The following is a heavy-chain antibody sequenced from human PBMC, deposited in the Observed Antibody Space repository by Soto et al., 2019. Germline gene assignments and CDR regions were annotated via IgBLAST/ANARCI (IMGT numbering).Heavy chain of an antibody. CDR1: GGSISSYY. D-gene: IGHD2-15*01. CDR3: AREAAPLGYYGMDV. Sequence: TLSLTCTVSGGSISSYYWSWIRQPPGKGLEWIGYIYYSGSTNYNPSLKSRVTISVDTSKNQFSLKLSSVTAADTAVYYCAREAAPLGYYGMDVWGQGTTVTV. V-gene: IGHV4-59*01. J-gene: IGHJ6*02. CDR2: IYYSGST.